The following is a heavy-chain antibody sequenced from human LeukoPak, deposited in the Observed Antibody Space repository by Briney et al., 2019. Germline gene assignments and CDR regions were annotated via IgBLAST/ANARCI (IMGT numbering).Heavy chain of an antibody. Sequence: ASVKVSCKVSGYTLTELSMHWVRQAPGKGLEWMGGFDPEDGETIYAQKFQGRVTMTEDTSTDTAYMELSSLRSEDMAVYYCARVGGGSSTWYGWFDPWGQGTLVTVSS. CDR2: FDPEDGET. CDR1: GYTLTELS. D-gene: IGHD6-13*01. V-gene: IGHV1-24*01. J-gene: IGHJ5*02. CDR3: ARVGGGSSTWYGWFDP.